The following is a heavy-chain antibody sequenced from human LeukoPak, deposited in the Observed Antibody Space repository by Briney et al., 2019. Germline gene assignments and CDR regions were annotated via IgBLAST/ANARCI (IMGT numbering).Heavy chain of an antibody. CDR2: ITSDSGSI. V-gene: IGHV3-48*02. Sequence: PGGSLRLSCAASPFTFSTYSMKWIRQAPGKGLEWISYITSDSGSIHYADSVKGRFTISRDNAKNSLYLQMDSLRDDDTAIYYCARGRPDITLFGEAYYYIDVWGKGTTVTVSS. J-gene: IGHJ6*03. D-gene: IGHD3-3*01. CDR3: ARGRPDITLFGEAYYYIDV. CDR1: PFTFSTYS.